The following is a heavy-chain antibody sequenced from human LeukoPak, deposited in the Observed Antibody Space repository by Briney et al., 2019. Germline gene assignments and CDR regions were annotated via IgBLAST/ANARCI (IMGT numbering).Heavy chain of an antibody. CDR2: IIPFFGTA. D-gene: IGHD3-16*01. Sequence: ASVKVSCKASGGTFSSNAISWVRQAPGQGLEWMGGIIPFFGTANYAQKFQGRVTITADESTNTAYMELSSPRSEDTALYYCARHYLGAYQWYFDLWGRGTLVTVSS. V-gene: IGHV1-69*13. J-gene: IGHJ2*01. CDR3: ARHYLGAYQWYFDL. CDR1: GGTFSSNA.